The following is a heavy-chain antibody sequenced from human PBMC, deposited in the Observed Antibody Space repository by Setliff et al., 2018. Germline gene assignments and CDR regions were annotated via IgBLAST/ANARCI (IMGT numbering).Heavy chain of an antibody. V-gene: IGHV1-18*01. CDR2: VSAYTGNA. Sequence: SVKVSCKASGYTFTNYGITWVRQAPGQGLEWMGLVSAYTGNAYYAHRLQDRVTLTTDKSTGTAYMELRSLRSDDTAVYYCSRLVRYCTTTSCQRLSGDEYWGQGTLVTVSS. D-gene: IGHD2-2*01. CDR3: SRLVRYCTTTSCQRLSGDEY. CDR1: GYTFTNYG. J-gene: IGHJ4*02.